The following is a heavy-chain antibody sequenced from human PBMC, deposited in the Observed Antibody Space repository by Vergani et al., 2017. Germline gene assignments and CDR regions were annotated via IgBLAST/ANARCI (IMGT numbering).Heavy chain of an antibody. CDR2: IYPGDSDT. J-gene: IGHJ4*02. Sequence: EVQLVQSGAEVKTPGESLKIPCKGSGYSFTSYWIGWVRQMPGKGLEWMGIIYPGDSDTRYSPSFQGQVTISADKSSSTAYLQWSSLKASDTAVYYCARQGGRDGGSSSVLDDWGQGTLVTVSS. V-gene: IGHV5-51*01. CDR1: GYSFTSYW. D-gene: IGHD6-13*01. CDR3: ARQGGRDGGSSSVLDD.